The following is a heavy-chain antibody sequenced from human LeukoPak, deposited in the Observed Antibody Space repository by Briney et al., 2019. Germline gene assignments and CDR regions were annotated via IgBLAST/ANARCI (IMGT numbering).Heavy chain of an antibody. Sequence: SETLSLTCTVSGGSISSYYWSWIRQPPGKGLEWIGEINHSGSTNYNPSLKSRVTISVDTSKNQFSLKLSSVTAADTAVYYCARPAGSWAAIRYFQHWGQGTLVTVSS. CDR2: INHSGST. CDR1: GGSISSYY. V-gene: IGHV4-34*01. CDR3: ARPAGSWAAIRYFQH. J-gene: IGHJ1*01. D-gene: IGHD3-10*01.